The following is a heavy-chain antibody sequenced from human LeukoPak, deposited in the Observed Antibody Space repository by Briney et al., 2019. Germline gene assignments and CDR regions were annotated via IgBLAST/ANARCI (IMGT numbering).Heavy chain of an antibody. CDR2: ISYDGSNK. D-gene: IGHD6-19*01. J-gene: IGHJ3*02. V-gene: IGHV3-30-3*01. Sequence: GGSLRLSCAASGFTFSSYAMHWVRQAPGKGLEWVAVISYDGSNKYYADSVKGRFTISRDNSKNTLYLQMNSLRAEDTAVYYCARDQLSGRALGGWLDAFDIWGQGTMVTVSS. CDR3: ARDQLSGRALGGWLDAFDI. CDR1: GFTFSSYA.